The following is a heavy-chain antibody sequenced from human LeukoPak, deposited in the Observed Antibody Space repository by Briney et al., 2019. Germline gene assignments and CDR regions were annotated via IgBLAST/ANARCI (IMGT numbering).Heavy chain of an antibody. Sequence: GGSLGLSCAASGHTYSSHEMNWVRRAPGKGLEWVSYNSGSGTDIHYADSVKGRFTVSRDNARNSLYLQMNSLRAEDTAVYYCARDSTTVVIRDYYNGMDVWGQGTTVTVSS. CDR1: GHTYSSHE. J-gene: IGHJ6*02. CDR2: NSGSGTDI. CDR3: ARDSTTVVIRDYYNGMDV. V-gene: IGHV3-48*03. D-gene: IGHD4-23*01.